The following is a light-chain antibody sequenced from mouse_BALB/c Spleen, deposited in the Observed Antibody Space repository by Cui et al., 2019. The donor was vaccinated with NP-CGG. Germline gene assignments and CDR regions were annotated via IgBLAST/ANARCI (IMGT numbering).Light chain of an antibody. J-gene: IGLJ1*01. Sequence: QAVVTQESALTTSPGETVTLTCHSSTGAVTTSNYANWVQEKPDHLFTGLIGGTNNRAPGVPARFSGSLIEDKAALTITGAQTEDEAIYFCALWYTNHWVFGGGTKLTVL. CDR3: ALWYTNHWV. CDR2: GTN. CDR1: TGAVTTSNY. V-gene: IGLV1*01.